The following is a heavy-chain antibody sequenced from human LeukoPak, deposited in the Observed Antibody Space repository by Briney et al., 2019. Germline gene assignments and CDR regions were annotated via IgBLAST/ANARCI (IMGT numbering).Heavy chain of an antibody. CDR3: AKSVGLLEWSPLYGDYFDY. D-gene: IGHD3-3*01. V-gene: IGHV3-23*01. Sequence: PGGSLRLSCAASGFTFSSYAMSWVRQAPGKGLEWVSAISGSGGSTYYADSVKGRFTISRDNSKNTLYLQMNSLRAEDTAVYYCAKSVGLLEWSPLYGDYFDYWGQGTLVTVPS. J-gene: IGHJ4*02. CDR2: ISGSGGST. CDR1: GFTFSSYA.